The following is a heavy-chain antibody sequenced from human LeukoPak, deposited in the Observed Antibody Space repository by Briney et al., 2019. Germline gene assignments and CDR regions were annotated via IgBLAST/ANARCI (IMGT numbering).Heavy chain of an antibody. CDR2: IYYSGST. V-gene: IGHV4-39*01. Sequence: PSETLSLTCTVSGGSISSSSYYWGWIRQPPGKGLEWIGSIYYSGSTYYNPSLKSRVTIPVDTSKNQFSLKLSSVTAADTAVYYCARQNSRLGDCYDYWGQGTLVTVSS. CDR1: GGSISSSSYY. D-gene: IGHD2-21*01. CDR3: ARQNSRLGDCYDY. J-gene: IGHJ4*02.